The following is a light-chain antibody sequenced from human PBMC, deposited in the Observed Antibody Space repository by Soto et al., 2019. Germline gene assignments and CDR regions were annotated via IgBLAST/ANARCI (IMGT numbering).Light chain of an antibody. CDR1: QSVSSNY. Sequence: EIVLTQSPATLSLSPGERAALSCGASQSVSSNYLAWYQQKPGLAPRLLIYDASRRATGIPDRFSGSGSGADFILSISRLGPEDFAVYYCQQYGSSPWTFGQGTKVDIK. CDR2: DAS. V-gene: IGKV3D-20*01. J-gene: IGKJ1*01. CDR3: QQYGSSPWT.